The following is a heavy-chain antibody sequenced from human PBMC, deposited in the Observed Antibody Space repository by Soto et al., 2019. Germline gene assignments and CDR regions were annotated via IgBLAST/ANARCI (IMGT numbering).Heavy chain of an antibody. V-gene: IGHV4-30-4*01. D-gene: IGHD4-17*01. CDR3: AISRDPYGDYGRNAFDI. J-gene: IGHJ3*02. CDR2: TSHSGSA. CDR1: GGSINSANYY. Sequence: QVKLQESGPGLVKPSQTLSLTCTVSGGSINSANYYWNWIRQPPGKGLEWIGFTSHSGSAYYNPSLKSRVTISVDTSKNQCSLKVTSVTAADTAVYYCAISRDPYGDYGRNAFDIWGQGTMVTVSS.